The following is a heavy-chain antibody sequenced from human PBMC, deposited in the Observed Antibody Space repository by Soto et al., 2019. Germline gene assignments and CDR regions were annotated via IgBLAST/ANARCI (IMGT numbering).Heavy chain of an antibody. CDR3: AKEAVYRSSSWYVDY. Sequence: GGSLRLSCAASGFTFSDYAMSWVRQAPGKGLEWVSVVSGSGSNTYYADSVKGRFTISRDNSKNTLYLQMNSLRAEDTAVYYCAKEAVYRSSSWYVDYWGQGTLVTVSS. D-gene: IGHD6-13*01. V-gene: IGHV3-23*01. CDR1: GFTFSDYA. J-gene: IGHJ4*02. CDR2: VSGSGSNT.